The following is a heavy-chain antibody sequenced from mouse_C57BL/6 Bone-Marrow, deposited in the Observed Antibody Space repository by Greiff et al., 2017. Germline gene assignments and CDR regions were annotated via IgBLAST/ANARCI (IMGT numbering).Heavy chain of an antibody. Sequence: QVQLQQPGAELVMPGASVKLSCKASGYTFTSYWMHWVKQRPGQGLEWIGELDPSDSYTNYHQKFKGKSTLTVDKSSSTAYMQLSSLTSEDSAVYYCARLGERPYYFDYWGQGTTLTVSS. CDR1: GYTFTSYW. CDR2: LDPSDSYT. V-gene: IGHV1-69*01. D-gene: IGHD1-2*01. CDR3: ARLGERPYYFDY. J-gene: IGHJ2*01.